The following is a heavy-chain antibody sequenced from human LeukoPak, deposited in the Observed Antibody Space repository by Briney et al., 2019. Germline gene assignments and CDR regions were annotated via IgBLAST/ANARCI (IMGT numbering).Heavy chain of an antibody. CDR3: ARDRSLSAMEY. J-gene: IGHJ4*02. CDR1: RLIFNNYG. CDR2: IWSDGSKK. V-gene: IGHV3-33*01. Sequence: GVSQTLSCAASRLIFNNYGFHGARQVPGKGRVWGADIWSDGSKKYCADSVKGRFTISRDDSKNTLHLQMNSLRDEDTAIYYCARDRSLSAMEYWGQGTLVTVSS. D-gene: IGHD5-18*01.